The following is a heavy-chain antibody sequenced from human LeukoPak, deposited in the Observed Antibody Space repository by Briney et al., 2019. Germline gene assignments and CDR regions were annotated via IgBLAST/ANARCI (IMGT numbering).Heavy chain of an antibody. D-gene: IGHD3-10*01. J-gene: IGHJ4*02. V-gene: IGHV3-23*01. CDR2: ISGSGGST. Sequence: HPGGSLRLSCAASGFTFSSYGMSWVRQAPGRGLEWVSAISGSGGSTYYADSVKGRFTISRDKFKHTLYLQMKSLRAEDTAVYYCARSGSGSYFLDYWGQGTLSPSPQ. CDR1: GFTFSSYG. CDR3: ARSGSGSYFLDY.